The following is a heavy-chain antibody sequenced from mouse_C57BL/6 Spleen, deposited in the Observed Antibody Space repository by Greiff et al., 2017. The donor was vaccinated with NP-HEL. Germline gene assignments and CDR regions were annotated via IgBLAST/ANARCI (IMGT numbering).Heavy chain of an antibody. V-gene: IGHV1-64*01. J-gene: IGHJ3*01. CDR1: GYTFTSYW. Sequence: QVQLQQPGAELVKPGASVKLSCKASGYTFTSYWMHWVKQRPGQGLEWIGMIHPNSGSTNYNEKFKSKATLTVDKSSSTAYMQLSSLTSEDSAVYYCARGFTTVVAKAYWGQGTLVTVSA. CDR3: ARGFTTVVAKAY. CDR2: IHPNSGST. D-gene: IGHD1-1*01.